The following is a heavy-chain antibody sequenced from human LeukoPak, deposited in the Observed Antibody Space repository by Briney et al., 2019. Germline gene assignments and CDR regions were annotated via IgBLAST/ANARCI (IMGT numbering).Heavy chain of an antibody. CDR3: AREADEFGVVNFDY. J-gene: IGHJ4*02. Sequence: PSETLSLTCTVSGVSISSGGYYWSWIRQPPGQGLEWIGYIYHSGSTYYNPSLKSRVTISVDRSKNQFSLKLSSVTAADTAVYYCAREADEFGVVNFDYWGQGTLVTVSS. D-gene: IGHD3-3*01. V-gene: IGHV4-30-2*01. CDR1: GVSISSGGYY. CDR2: IYHSGST.